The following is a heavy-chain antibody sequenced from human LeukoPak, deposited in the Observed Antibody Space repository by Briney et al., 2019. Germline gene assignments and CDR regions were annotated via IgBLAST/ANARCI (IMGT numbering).Heavy chain of an antibody. CDR2: ITSDSRGI. V-gene: IGHV3-21*01. Sequence: GGSLRLSCVASGFTYSHYGMNWVRQAPGKGLEWVSGITSDSRGIYYADSVKGRFTISRDNAKNSLYLQMNSLRAEDTAVYYCAELGITMIGGVWGKGTTVTISS. CDR1: GFTYSHYG. CDR3: AELGITMIGGV. J-gene: IGHJ6*04. D-gene: IGHD3-10*02.